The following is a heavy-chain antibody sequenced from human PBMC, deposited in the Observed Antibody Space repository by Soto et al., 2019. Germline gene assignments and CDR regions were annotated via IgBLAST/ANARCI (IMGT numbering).Heavy chain of an antibody. CDR1: GFTFSSYS. V-gene: IGHV3-21*06. J-gene: IGHJ6*03. CDR2: ISSSSSYI. Sequence: EVQLVESGGGLVKPGGSLRLSCAASGFTFSSYSMNWVRQAPGKGLEWVSSISSSSSYIYYADSVKGRFTISRDNANNSLYLQLNSLRAEDTAVYYCARCPLVWGSSTYYYYYMDVWGKGTTVTVSS. CDR3: ARCPLVWGSSTYYYYYMDV. D-gene: IGHD3-16*01.